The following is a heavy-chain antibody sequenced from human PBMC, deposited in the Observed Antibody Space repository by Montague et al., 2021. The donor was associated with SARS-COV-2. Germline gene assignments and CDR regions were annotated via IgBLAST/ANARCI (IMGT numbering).Heavy chain of an antibody. CDR2: ICLKKKWYN. Sequence: CAISGDSVVEIRRSSEEHRSELQSPPKSHAGICLKKKWYNDYAVXVRGRVTINPDTSKNQFSLQLNSVTPEDTAIYYCTSGREGNYNAMDVWGQGTTVTVSS. CDR3: TSGREGNYNAMDV. V-gene: IGHV6-1*01. J-gene: IGHJ6*02. D-gene: IGHD1-1*01. CDR1: GDSVVEIRRS.